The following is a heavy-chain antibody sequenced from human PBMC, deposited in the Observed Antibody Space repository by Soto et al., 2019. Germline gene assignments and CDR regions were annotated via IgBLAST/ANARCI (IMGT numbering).Heavy chain of an antibody. D-gene: IGHD3-3*01. CDR2: IYYSRST. CDR1: GASINSYY. J-gene: IGHJ4*02. Sequence: SETLSLTCTVSGASINSYYWSWIRQPPGKGLEWIGCIYYSRSTYYNPSLKSRVTISVDTSKNQFSLKLSSVTAADTAVYYCATSLPARFLEWVLWGQGTLVTVSS. V-gene: IGHV4-59*04. CDR3: ATSLPARFLEWVL.